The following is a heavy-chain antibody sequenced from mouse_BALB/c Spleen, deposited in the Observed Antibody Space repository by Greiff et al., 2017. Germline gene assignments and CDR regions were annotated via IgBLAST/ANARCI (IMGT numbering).Heavy chain of an antibody. CDR2: ISYSGST. CDR3: ARGLDVDY. D-gene: IGHD3-1*01. J-gene: IGHJ4*01. CDR1: GYSITSDYA. V-gene: IGHV3-2*02. Sequence: EVNLVESGPGLVKPSQSLSLTCTVTGYSITSDYAWNWIRQFPGNKLEWMGYISYSGSTSYNPSLKSRISITRDTSKNQFFLQLNSVTTEDTATYYCARGLDVDYWGQGTSVTVSS.